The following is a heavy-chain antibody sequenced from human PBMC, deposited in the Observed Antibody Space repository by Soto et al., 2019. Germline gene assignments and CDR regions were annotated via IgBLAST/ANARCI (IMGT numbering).Heavy chain of an antibody. V-gene: IGHV4-31*03. D-gene: IGHD2-8*01. CDR1: GGSVSSGSYY. CDR3: AKEGHIVLMVYAHHSWFDP. J-gene: IGHJ5*02. CDR2: IYYTGNT. Sequence: PSETLSLTCTVSGGSVSSGSYYWSWIRQHPGRGLEWIGYIYYTGNTYYNPSLKSRLAISVDTSKNQFSLKLTSVTAADTAVYYCAKEGHIVLMVYAHHSWFDPWGQGTLVTVSS.